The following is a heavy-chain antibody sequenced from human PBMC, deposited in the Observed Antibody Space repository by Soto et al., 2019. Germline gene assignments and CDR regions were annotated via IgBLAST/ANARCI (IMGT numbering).Heavy chain of an antibody. Sequence: SETLSLTCTVSGGSISSGDYYWSWIRQPPGKGLEWIGYIYYSGSTYYNPSLKSRVTISVDTSKNQFSLKLSSVTAADTAVYYCARVAYYYGSGSYHDYWGQGTLVTVSS. CDR2: IYYSGST. V-gene: IGHV4-30-4*01. D-gene: IGHD3-10*01. CDR1: GGSISSGDYY. CDR3: ARVAYYYGSGSYHDY. J-gene: IGHJ4*02.